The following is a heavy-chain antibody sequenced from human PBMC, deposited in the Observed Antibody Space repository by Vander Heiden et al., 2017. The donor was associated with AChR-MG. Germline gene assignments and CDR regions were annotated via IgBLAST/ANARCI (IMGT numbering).Heavy chain of an antibody. Sequence: QVQLVESGGGLVKPGGSLRLSCAASGFNLRDYYMRWIRQAPGKGVEWVSYISSRGSTIYYADSVKGRFTISRDNAKNSLYLQMNSLRAEDTAVYYCARDPTDYSSYFDYWGQGTLVTVSS. CDR3: ARDPTDYSSYFDY. CDR2: ISSRGSTI. V-gene: IGHV3-11*01. J-gene: IGHJ4*02. CDR1: GFNLRDYY. D-gene: IGHD4-4*01.